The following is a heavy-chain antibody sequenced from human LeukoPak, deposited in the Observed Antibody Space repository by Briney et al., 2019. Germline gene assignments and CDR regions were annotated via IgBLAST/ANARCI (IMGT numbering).Heavy chain of an antibody. CDR1: GYSISSGYY. V-gene: IGHV4-38-2*01. CDR2: IYHSGST. CDR3: ARHDADYDFWSGYYTRWFDP. D-gene: IGHD3-3*01. J-gene: IGHJ5*02. Sequence: SETLSLTCAVSGYSISSGYYWGWIRQPPGKGLEWIGSIYHSGSTYYNPSLKSRVTISVDTSKNQFSLKLSSVTAAHTAVYYCARHDADYDFWSGYYTRWFDPWGQGTLVTVSS.